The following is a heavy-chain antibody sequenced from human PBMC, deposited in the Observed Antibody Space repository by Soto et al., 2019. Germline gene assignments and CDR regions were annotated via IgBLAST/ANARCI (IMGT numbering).Heavy chain of an antibody. CDR1: GFIVSSNQ. J-gene: IGHJ4*02. D-gene: IGHD3-3*01. Sequence: EVPLVESGGGLIQPGGSLRLSCVASGFIVSSNQMSWVRQAPGKGLEWVSVIYSGHTTYYADSVEGRFTSSRDDSKNTLYLQMNSLRVEDTAVYYCVRGPSDHKLRLVEWPYGDYWGQGALVTVSS. CDR3: VRGPSDHKLRLVEWPYGDY. CDR2: IYSGHTT. V-gene: IGHV3-53*01.